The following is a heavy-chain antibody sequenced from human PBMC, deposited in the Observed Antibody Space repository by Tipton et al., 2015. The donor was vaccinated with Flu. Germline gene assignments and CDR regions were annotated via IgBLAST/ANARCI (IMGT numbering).Heavy chain of an antibody. CDR2: IYHSGST. V-gene: IGHV4-39*07. CDR3: ARLPYAGSYLGCMDV. CDR1: GGSISSGGYY. Sequence: TLSLTCTVSGGSISSGGYYWSWIRQHPGKGLEWIGRIYHSGSTYYNPSLKSRVTISVDTSKNQFSLKLSSVTAADTAVYYCARLPYAGSYLGCMDVWGQGTTVTVSS. J-gene: IGHJ6*02. D-gene: IGHD3-10*01.